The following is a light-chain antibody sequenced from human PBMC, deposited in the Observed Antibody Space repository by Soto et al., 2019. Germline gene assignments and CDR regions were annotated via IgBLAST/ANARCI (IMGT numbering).Light chain of an antibody. CDR2: DVS. V-gene: IGLV2-14*01. J-gene: IGLJ3*02. CDR3: SSYTSSSNLWV. Sequence: ALTQPASVSGSPGQSITISCTGTSSDVGGYNYVSWYQKHPGKAPKLMIYDVSNRPSGVSNRFSGSKSGNTASLTISGLQSEDEADYYCSSYTSSSNLWVFGGGTKLTVL. CDR1: SSDVGGYNY.